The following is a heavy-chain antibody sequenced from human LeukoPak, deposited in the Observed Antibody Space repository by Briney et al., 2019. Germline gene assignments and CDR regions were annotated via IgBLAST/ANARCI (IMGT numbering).Heavy chain of an antibody. CDR1: GCFYSRYS. D-gene: IGHD2-8*02. CDR3: ARDLSTGMPGGFDY. J-gene: IGHJ4*02. V-gene: IGHV3-21*01. CDR2: ISSTSTYL. Sequence: GGSLRLSCVASGCFYSRYSRNWVRQAPGKGLEGVSTISSTSTYLYYADSVRGRFTISRDNAKNSLYLQMNSLRAEDTAVCYCARDLSTGMPGGFDYWGQGILVTVSS.